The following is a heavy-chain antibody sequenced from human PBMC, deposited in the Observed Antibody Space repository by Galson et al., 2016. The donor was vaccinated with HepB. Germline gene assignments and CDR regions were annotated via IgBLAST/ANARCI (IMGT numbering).Heavy chain of an antibody. Sequence: SLRLSCAASGFTFSNVWMNWVRQAPGKGLEWVSVIYNGGNTYYADSVKGRFTISRDNSKNTLYLQMNSLRAEDTAVYYCAGGFRLGDLSSPRERDAFDMWGQGTMVTVSS. CDR2: IYNGGNT. CDR1: GFTFSNVW. J-gene: IGHJ3*02. CDR3: AGGFRLGDLSSPRERDAFDM. V-gene: IGHV3-53*01. D-gene: IGHD3-16*02.